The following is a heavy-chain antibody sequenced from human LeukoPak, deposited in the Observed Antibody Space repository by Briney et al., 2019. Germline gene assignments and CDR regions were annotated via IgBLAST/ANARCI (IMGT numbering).Heavy chain of an antibody. CDR1: GFTFSDYY. Sequence: PGGSMRLAWAASGFTFSDYYMSWNRQAPGKGLEWVSYISSSGSTIYYADSVKGRFTISRDNAKNSLYLQMNSLRAEDTAVYYCAKDHGYSYGYSERFFDYWGQGTLVTVSS. CDR2: ISSSGSTI. D-gene: IGHD5-18*01. V-gene: IGHV3-11*01. CDR3: AKDHGYSYGYSERFFDY. J-gene: IGHJ4*02.